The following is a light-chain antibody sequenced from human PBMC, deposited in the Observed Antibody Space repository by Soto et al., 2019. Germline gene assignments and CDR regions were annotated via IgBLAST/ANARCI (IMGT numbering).Light chain of an antibody. CDR1: QGISSF. Sequence: DIQLTQSPSFLSASVGDRVTITCRASQGISSFLAWYQEKPGEAPKLLIYDASTLQSGVPSRFSGSGSGTEFTLTISSLQPEDSATYYCQQLDSYPITFGQGTRLEIK. CDR3: QQLDSYPIT. CDR2: DAS. J-gene: IGKJ5*01. V-gene: IGKV1-9*01.